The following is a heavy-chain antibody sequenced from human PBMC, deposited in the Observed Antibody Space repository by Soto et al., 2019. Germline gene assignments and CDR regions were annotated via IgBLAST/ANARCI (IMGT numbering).Heavy chain of an antibody. J-gene: IGHJ6*03. CDR3: ARGAYYYGSGYYMDV. Sequence: QVQLVESGGGVVQPGRSLRLSCAASGFTFSSYGMHWVRQAPGKGLEWVAVIWYDGSNKYYADSVKGRFTISRDNSKNTLSLQMNSLRAEDTAVYHCARGAYYYGSGYYMDVLGKGTTVTVSS. D-gene: IGHD3-10*01. CDR2: IWYDGSNK. CDR1: GFTFSSYG. V-gene: IGHV3-33*01.